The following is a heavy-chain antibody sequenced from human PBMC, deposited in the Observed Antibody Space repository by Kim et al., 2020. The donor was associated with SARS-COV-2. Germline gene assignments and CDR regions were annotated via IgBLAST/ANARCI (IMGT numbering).Heavy chain of an antibody. D-gene: IGHD1-1*01. Sequence: TIYAQKFQGRVTMTEDTSTDTAYMELSSLRSEDTAVYYCATGRWNDAFDIWGQGTMVTVSS. CDR2: T. J-gene: IGHJ3*02. CDR3: ATGRWNDAFDI. V-gene: IGHV1-24*01.